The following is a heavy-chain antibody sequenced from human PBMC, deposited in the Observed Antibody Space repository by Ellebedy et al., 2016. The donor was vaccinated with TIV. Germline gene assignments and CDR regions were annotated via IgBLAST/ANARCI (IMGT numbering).Heavy chain of an antibody. CDR1: GFTFRSYS. D-gene: IGHD1-26*01. CDR3: SREGGRGGGNDF. Sequence: GGSLRLSCAASGFTFRSYSMNLVRQAPGKGLEWVSHIKSSSNPIYYADSVKGRFIISRDNAKNSLYLQMNNLRDEDTAVYYCSREGGRGGGNDFWGQGTLVIVSS. V-gene: IGHV3-48*02. J-gene: IGHJ4*02. CDR2: IKSSSNPI.